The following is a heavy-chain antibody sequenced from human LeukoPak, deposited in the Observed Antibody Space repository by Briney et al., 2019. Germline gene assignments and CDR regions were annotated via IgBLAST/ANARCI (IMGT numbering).Heavy chain of an antibody. CDR3: ARERGYCSSTSCYPFDY. CDR2: IKQDGSEK. Sequence: GGSLRLSCAASGFTFSSYWMSWVRRAPGKGLEWVANIKQDGSEKYYVDSVKGRFTISRDNAKNSLYLQMNSLRAEDTAVYYCARERGYCSSTSCYPFDYWGQGTLVTVSS. V-gene: IGHV3-7*03. CDR1: GFTFSSYW. D-gene: IGHD2-2*01. J-gene: IGHJ4*02.